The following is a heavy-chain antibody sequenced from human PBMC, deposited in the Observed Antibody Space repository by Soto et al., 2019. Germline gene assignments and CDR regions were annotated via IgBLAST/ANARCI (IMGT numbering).Heavy chain of an antibody. J-gene: IGHJ4*02. CDR2: IRSKAYGGTT. D-gene: IGHD3-22*01. CDR1: GFTFGDYA. Sequence: EVQLVESGGGLVKPGRSLRLSCTASGFTFGDYAMSWFRQAPGKGLEWVGFIRSKAYGGTTEYAASVKGRFTISRDDSKSIAYLQMNSLKTEDTAVYYCTSSSGYLYYFDYWGQGTLVTVSS. CDR3: TSSSGYLYYFDY. V-gene: IGHV3-49*05.